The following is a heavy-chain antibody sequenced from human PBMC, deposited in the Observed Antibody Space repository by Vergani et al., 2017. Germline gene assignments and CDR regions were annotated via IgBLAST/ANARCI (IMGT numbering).Heavy chain of an antibody. CDR1: GGSISSSSYY. CDR2: IYYSGST. V-gene: IGHV4-39*01. CDR3: ARRLLRGYSYGSFDY. D-gene: IGHD5-18*01. J-gene: IGHJ4*02. Sequence: QLQLQESGPGLVKPSETLSLTCTVSGGSISSSSYYWGWIRQPPGKGLEWIGSIYYSGSTYYNPSLKSRVTISVDTSKNQFSLKLSSVTAADTAVYYCARRLLRGYSYGSFDYWGQGTLVIVSS.